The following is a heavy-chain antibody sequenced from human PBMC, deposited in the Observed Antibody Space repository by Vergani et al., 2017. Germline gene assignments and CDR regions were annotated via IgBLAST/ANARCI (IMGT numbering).Heavy chain of an antibody. D-gene: IGHD2-21*01. CDR2: INHSGST. CDR3: ARDGGEYDKDALDV. J-gene: IGHJ3*01. V-gene: IGHV4-34*10. CDR1: GGSFSDYY. Sequence: QVRLQESGPGLVKPSETLSLTCAVYGGSFSDYYWSWIRQPPGKGLEWIGEINHSGSTNYNPSLKSRVTISVNTSKNQFSLKLTSVTAADTAVYYCARDGGEYDKDALDVWGQGTKVTVTS.